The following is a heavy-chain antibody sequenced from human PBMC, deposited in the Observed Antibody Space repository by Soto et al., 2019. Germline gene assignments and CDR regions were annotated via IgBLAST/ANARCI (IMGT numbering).Heavy chain of an antibody. CDR1: GFTVSSNY. Sequence: EVQLVESGGGLVQPGGSLRLSCAASGFTVSSNYMSWVRQAPGKGLEWVSVIYSGGSTYYADSVKGRFTISRDNSKNTLYLQMNSLRAEDTAVYYCARRIVRAKAAAGHYYYGMDVWGQGTTVTVSS. D-gene: IGHD6-13*01. J-gene: IGHJ6*02. CDR3: ARRIVRAKAAAGHYYYGMDV. V-gene: IGHV3-66*01. CDR2: IYSGGST.